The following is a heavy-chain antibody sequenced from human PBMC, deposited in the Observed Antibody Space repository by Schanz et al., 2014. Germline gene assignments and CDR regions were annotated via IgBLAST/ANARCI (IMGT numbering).Heavy chain of an antibody. CDR3: AREVGLYDRGWFDP. J-gene: IGHJ5*02. CDR1: GYTFVSYS. D-gene: IGHD3-22*01. V-gene: IGHV1-46*01. CDR2: INPSGGGT. Sequence: QVQLVQSGAEVKKPGASVKVSCKASGYTFVSYSMHWVRQAPGQGLEWMGIINPSGGGTSYALRFQDRVTMTRDTSTSTVYMELSSLRSEDTAVYYCAREVGLYDRGWFDPWGQGTLVTVSS.